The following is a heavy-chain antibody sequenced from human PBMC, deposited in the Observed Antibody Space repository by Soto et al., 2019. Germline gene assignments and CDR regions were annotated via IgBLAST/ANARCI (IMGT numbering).Heavy chain of an antibody. CDR2: IYHSGST. V-gene: IGHV4-31*03. CDR3: VREGAGGYGLGWFDP. Sequence: QVQLQESGPGLVKPSQTLSLTCTVSGDSISRGGYYYNWIRQLPGKGLEWIGYIYHSGSTNYNPSLKSRVTISVDTSKNKLSLELRSVTAADTAVYYCVREGAGGYGLGWFDPWGQGTQVTVSS. CDR1: GDSISRGGYY. J-gene: IGHJ5*01. D-gene: IGHD2-15*01.